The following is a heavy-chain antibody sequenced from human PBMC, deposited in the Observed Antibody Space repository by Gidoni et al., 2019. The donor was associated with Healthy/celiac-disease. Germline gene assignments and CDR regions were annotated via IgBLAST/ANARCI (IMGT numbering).Heavy chain of an antibody. CDR1: GYTFTVYY. Sequence: QVQLVQSGAEVKKPGASVKVSYKASGYTFTVYYMHWVRQAPGQGLEWMGWINPNSGDTNYAQKFQGRVTMTRDSSISTAYMELSRLRSDDTAVYYCARGGTTAPFPHWGQGTLVTVSS. D-gene: IGHD3-16*01. CDR2: INPNSGDT. J-gene: IGHJ4*02. CDR3: ARGGTTAPFPH. V-gene: IGHV1-2*02.